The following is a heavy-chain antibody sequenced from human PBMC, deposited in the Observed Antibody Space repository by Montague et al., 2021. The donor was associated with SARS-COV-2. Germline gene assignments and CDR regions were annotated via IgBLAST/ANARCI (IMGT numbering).Heavy chain of an antibody. CDR2: XDWDDDK. V-gene: IGHV2-70*20. CDR1: GFSLSTSGMC. Sequence: PALVKPTQTLTLTCTFSGFSLSTSGMCVSWVRQPPGKALEWLALXDWDDDKYYSTSLKTRLTISKDTSKNQVVLTMTNMDPVDTATYYCARMVTIFSLGGYYYYYGMDVWGQGTTATVSS. CDR3: ARMVTIFSLGGYYYYYGMDV. J-gene: IGHJ6*02. D-gene: IGHD3-9*01.